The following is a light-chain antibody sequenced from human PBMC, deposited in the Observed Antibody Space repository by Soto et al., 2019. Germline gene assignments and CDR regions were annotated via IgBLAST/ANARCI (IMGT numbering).Light chain of an antibody. CDR1: QNLSHN. Sequence: EMVMTQSPATLSVSPGERATLSCRASQNLSHNLAWYQQQPGQAPRLLIFYASTRATGIPARFSGSGSGTDFTLTISSLQSEDFSVYYCRQYDKSPHTFGQATKLAIK. J-gene: IGKJ2*01. CDR3: RQYDKSPHT. V-gene: IGKV3-15*01. CDR2: YAS.